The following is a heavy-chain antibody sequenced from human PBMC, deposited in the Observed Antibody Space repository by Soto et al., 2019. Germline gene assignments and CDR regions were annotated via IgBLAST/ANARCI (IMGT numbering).Heavy chain of an antibody. Sequence: AVKVSCKASGGTFSNYAISWVGQAPEQGLEGMGGIIPIFGTANYAQKFQGRVTITADESTSTAYMELSSLRSEDTAVYYCARSLYYYDSSGYYYRWFDYWGQGTLVTVSS. CDR1: GGTFSNYA. CDR3: ARSLYYYDSSGYYYRWFDY. J-gene: IGHJ5*01. CDR2: IIPIFGTA. V-gene: IGHV1-69*13. D-gene: IGHD3-22*01.